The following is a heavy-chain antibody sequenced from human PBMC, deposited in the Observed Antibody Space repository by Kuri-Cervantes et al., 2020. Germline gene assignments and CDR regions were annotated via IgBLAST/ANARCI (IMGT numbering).Heavy chain of an antibody. CDR1: GGSISSGSYY. J-gene: IGHJ4*02. V-gene: IGHV4-61*09. CDR3: ARENQLSKGYSSLGIDY. CDR2: IRSSGST. D-gene: IGHD2-15*01. Sequence: SCTVSGGSISSGSYYWSWIRQPAGEGLEWIGHIRSSGSTNYNPSLKSRVIISVDTSKNQFSLKLSSVTAADTAVYYCARENQLSKGYSSLGIDYWGQGTLVTVSS.